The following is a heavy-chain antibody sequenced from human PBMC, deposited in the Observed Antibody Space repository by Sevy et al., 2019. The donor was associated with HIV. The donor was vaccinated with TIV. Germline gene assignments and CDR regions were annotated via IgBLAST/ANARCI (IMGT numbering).Heavy chain of an antibody. J-gene: IGHJ4*02. D-gene: IGHD2-15*01. Sequence: GGSLRLSCAASGFTFSNYAMSWVRQAPGKGLEWVSTFSFGCGKINYADSVKGRFTISRANSKNILYLQMNSLRAENTALYYGAGEGGGKPHDYWGQGTLVTVSS. V-gene: IGHV3-23*01. CDR3: AGEGGGKPHDY. CDR1: GFTFSNYA. CDR2: FSFGCGKI.